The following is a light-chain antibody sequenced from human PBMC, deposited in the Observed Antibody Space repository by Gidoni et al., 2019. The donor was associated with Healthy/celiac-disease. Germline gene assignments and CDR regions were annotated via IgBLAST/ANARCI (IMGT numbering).Light chain of an antibody. Sequence: DIVFTQSPATLSLSPGVRATLSCRASQSVSSSYLAWYQQKPGQAPRLLIYGASSRATGIPDRFSGSGSGTDFTLTISRLEPEDFAVYYCQQYGSSPLYTFGQGTKLEIK. V-gene: IGKV3-20*01. CDR2: GAS. CDR3: QQYGSSPLYT. CDR1: QSVSSSY. J-gene: IGKJ2*01.